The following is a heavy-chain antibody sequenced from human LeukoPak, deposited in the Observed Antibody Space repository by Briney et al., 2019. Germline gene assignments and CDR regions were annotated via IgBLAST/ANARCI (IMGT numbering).Heavy chain of an antibody. CDR3: ARDKDWAFDY. D-gene: IGHD3/OR15-3a*01. CDR1: GFTFSHYS. Sequence: GGSLRLSCAASGFTFSHYSMNWVRQAPGKGLEWVSYISSSSSHIYYADSLKGRFTISRDNAKNSLYLQMNSLRVEDTAVYYCARDKDWAFDYWGQGTLVTVSS. V-gene: IGHV3-21*05. CDR2: ISSSSSHI. J-gene: IGHJ4*02.